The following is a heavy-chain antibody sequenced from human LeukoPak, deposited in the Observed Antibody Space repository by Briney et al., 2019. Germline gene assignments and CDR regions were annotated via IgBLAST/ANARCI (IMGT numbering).Heavy chain of an antibody. CDR1: GFTFSSYI. CDR2: ISSDGVST. CDR3: VRDQMYP. Sequence: GGSLRLSCAASGFTFSSYIMLWVRQTPGKGLEYVSGISSDGVSTHYANSVRGRFTISRDNFKNTLYLQMGSLRVEDMAVYYCVRDQMYPWGPGTLVTVSS. V-gene: IGHV3-64*01. J-gene: IGHJ5*02.